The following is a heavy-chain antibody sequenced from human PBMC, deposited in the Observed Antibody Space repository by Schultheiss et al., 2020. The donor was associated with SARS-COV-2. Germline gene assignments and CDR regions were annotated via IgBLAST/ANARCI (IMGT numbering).Heavy chain of an antibody. Sequence: GGSLRLSCAAAGFTFSGHWMSWVRQAPGKGLEWVAVISYDGSNKYYADSVKGRFTISRDNSKNTLYLQMNSLRAEDTAVYYCAKDREQQLFDYWGQGTLVTVSS. D-gene: IGHD6-13*01. CDR2: ISYDGSNK. CDR3: AKDREQQLFDY. V-gene: IGHV3-30*18. CDR1: GFTFSGHW. J-gene: IGHJ4*02.